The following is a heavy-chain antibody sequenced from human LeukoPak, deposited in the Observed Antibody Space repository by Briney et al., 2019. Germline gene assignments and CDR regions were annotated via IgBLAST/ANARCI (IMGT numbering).Heavy chain of an antibody. V-gene: IGHV4-39*07. CDR3: AILSARDTYYYDRSGYYRPGVH. CDR1: GGSISRSHYY. Sequence: SETLSLTCTVSGGSISRSHYYWGWMRQPPGKGLEWIGSIYYSGSTYYDPSLKSRVTISVDTSKNQLSLKLSSVTAADTAVYYCAILSARDTYYYDRSGYYRPGVHWGQGTLVTVSS. J-gene: IGHJ4*02. D-gene: IGHD3-22*01. CDR2: IYYSGST.